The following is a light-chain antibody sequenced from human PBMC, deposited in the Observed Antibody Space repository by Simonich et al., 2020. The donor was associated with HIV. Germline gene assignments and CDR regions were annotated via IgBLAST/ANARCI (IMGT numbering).Light chain of an antibody. CDR1: SSDVGGYNY. J-gene: IGLJ2*01. V-gene: IGLV2-23*01. CDR2: EGA. CDR3: CSYAGVNTVI. Sequence: QSALTQPASVSGSPGQSITISCTGTSSDVGGYNYVSWYQQHPGKAPKLMIYEGAKRPSGVSNRFSGSKSGNTASLAISGLQAEDEADYFCCSYAGVNTVIFGGGTKLTVL.